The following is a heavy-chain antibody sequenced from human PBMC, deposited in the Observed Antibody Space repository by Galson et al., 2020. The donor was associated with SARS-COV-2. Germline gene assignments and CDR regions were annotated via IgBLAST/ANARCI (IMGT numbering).Heavy chain of an antibody. CDR2: ISSSSSTI. J-gene: IGHJ4*02. V-gene: IGHV3-48*01. CDR3: AREVGYFDWLTKAPLYFDY. D-gene: IGHD3-9*01. CDR1: GFTFSSYS. Sequence: GESLKISCAASGFTFSSYSMNWVRQAPGKGLEWVSYISSSSSTIYYADSVKGRFTISRDNAKNSLYLQMNSLRAEDTAVYYCAREVGYFDWLTKAPLYFDYWGQGTLVTVSS.